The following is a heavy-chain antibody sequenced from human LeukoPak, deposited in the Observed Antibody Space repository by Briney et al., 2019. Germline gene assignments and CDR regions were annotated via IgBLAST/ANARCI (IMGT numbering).Heavy chain of an antibody. CDR3: AGYCGGDCYSDAFDI. Sequence: SETLSLTCTVSGGSISSYYWSWIRQPPGKGLEWIGYIYYSGSTNYNPSLKSRVTISVDTSKNQFSLKLSSVTAADTAVYYCAGYCGGDCYSDAFDIWGQGTMVTVSS. D-gene: IGHD2-21*02. CDR2: IYYSGST. CDR1: GGSISSYY. J-gene: IGHJ3*02. V-gene: IGHV4-59*01.